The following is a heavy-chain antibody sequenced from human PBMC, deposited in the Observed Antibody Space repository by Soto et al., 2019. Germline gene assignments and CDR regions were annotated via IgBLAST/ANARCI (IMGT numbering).Heavy chain of an antibody. V-gene: IGHV3-23*01. CDR1: GFTFSNYA. Sequence: EVQLLESGGGLVQPGGSLRLSCAASGFTFSNYAFSYVRQAPGKGLEWVSAISGSGGATYYAHSVKGRFSISRDNSKNTLYLQMNSLRVEDTAVYYCGTPGFDYWGQGTLVTVSS. CDR3: GTPGFDY. CDR2: ISGSGGAT. J-gene: IGHJ4*02.